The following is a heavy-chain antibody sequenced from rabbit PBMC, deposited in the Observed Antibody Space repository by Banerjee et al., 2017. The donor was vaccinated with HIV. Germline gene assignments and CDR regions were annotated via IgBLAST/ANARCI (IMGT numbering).Heavy chain of an antibody. V-gene: IGHV1S45*01. J-gene: IGHJ4*01. Sequence: EESGGDLVQPEGSLTLTCKASGLDFSSSYWICWVRQAPGKRPEWIACIYTGSSANTYYASWAKGRFTISKTSSTTVTLQMTSLTAADTATYFCARASSGYYYFSLWGQGTLVTVS. CDR3: ARASSGYYYFSL. CDR1: GLDFSSSYW. D-gene: IGHD1-1*01. CDR2: IYTGSSANT.